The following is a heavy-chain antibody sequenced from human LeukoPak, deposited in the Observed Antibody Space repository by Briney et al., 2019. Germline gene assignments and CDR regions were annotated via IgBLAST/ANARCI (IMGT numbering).Heavy chain of an antibody. CDR3: ASYKYYYGSGSRGEGDY. J-gene: IGHJ4*02. CDR2: ISSGSSYI. D-gene: IGHD3-10*01. CDR1: GFTFSSYS. V-gene: IGHV3-21*01. Sequence: GGFLRLSCAASGFTFSSYSMNWVRQAPGKGLEWVSSISSGSSYIYYADSVKGRFTISRDNAKNSLYLQMNSLRAEDTAVYYCASYKYYYGSGSRGEGDYWGQGTLVTVSS.